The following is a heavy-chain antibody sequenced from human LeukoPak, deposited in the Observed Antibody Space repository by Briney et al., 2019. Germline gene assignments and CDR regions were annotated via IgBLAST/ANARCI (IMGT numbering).Heavy chain of an antibody. D-gene: IGHD3-10*01. CDR1: GFTVRTTL. CDR3: ARDRAGRKSWVEFDL. Sequence: PGGSLRLSCTVSGFTVRTTLMDWVRQAPGKGLEWVSFIYDDGRTVYADSVRGRFTISRDNSKNMVYLQMNSLRVEDSAIYYCARDRAGRKSWVEFDLWGQGTLVTVSS. V-gene: IGHV3-53*05. J-gene: IGHJ5*02. CDR2: IYDDGRT.